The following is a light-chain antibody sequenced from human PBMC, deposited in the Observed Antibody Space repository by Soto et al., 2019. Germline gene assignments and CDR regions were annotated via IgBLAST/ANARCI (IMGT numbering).Light chain of an antibody. CDR1: SSDIGAYDY. CDR3: GSYANATLI. CDR2: EVI. J-gene: IGLJ2*01. Sequence: QSALTQPASVSGSPGQSITISCTGTSSDIGAYDYVSWYQQYPGKVPSLIIYEVIFRPSGVSSRFSGSKSGNTASLTISGLQTADEADYFCGSYANATLIFGGGTKVTVL. V-gene: IGLV2-14*01.